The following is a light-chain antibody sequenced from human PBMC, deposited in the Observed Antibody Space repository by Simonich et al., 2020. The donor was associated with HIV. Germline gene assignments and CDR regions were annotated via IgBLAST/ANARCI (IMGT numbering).Light chain of an antibody. CDR3: QSYDSSNHVI. J-gene: IGLJ2*01. V-gene: IGLV6-57*01. CDR2: DDN. Sequence: NFMLTQPHSVSESPGKTVTISCTRSSGNIPSDYVQWYQQRPGSSPTTVIFDDNRGPSGVPDRFSVSFDTSSNSASLTISGLKTEDEADYYCQSYDSSNHVIFGGGTKLTVL. CDR1: SGNIPSDY.